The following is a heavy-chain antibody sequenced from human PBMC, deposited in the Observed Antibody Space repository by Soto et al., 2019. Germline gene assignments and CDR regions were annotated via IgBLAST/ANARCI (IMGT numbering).Heavy chain of an antibody. J-gene: IGHJ5*02. CDR3: ARAGGLLWFGEPPYFDP. CDR2: IYYSGST. Sequence: PSETLSLTCTVSGGSISSYYWSWIRQPPGKGLEWIGYIYYSGSTNYNPSLKSRVTISVDTSKNQFSLKLSSVTAADTAVYYCARAGGLLWFGEPPYFDPWGRGTLGTVSS. V-gene: IGHV4-59*01. CDR1: GGSISSYY. D-gene: IGHD3-10*01.